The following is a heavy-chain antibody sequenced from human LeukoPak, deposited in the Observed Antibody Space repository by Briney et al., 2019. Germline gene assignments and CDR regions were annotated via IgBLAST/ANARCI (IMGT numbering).Heavy chain of an antibody. CDR3: ARGGSYGAFDI. D-gene: IGHD1-26*01. CDR2: INSDGSST. J-gene: IGHJ3*02. V-gene: IGHV3-74*01. Sequence: PGGSLRLSCAASGFTFSSYWIHWVRQAPGKGLVWVSRINSDGSSTNYADSVKGRFTISRDNAKNTLYLQMNSLRAEDTAVYYCARGGSYGAFDIWGRGTMVTVSS. CDR1: GFTFSSYW.